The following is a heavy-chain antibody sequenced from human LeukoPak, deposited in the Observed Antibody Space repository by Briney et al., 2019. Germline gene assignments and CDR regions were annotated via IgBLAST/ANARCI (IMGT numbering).Heavy chain of an antibody. CDR3: ARGPRARYCSGGSCSDIFDY. CDR2: INHSGST. J-gene: IGHJ4*02. V-gene: IGHV4-34*01. Sequence: SETVSPTCAVYGGSFSGYQWSWIRQTPGKGLEWIGEINHSGSTNYNPSLKSRVTISVDTSKNQFSLKLSSVTAADTAVYYCARGPRARYCSGGSCSDIFDYWGQGTLVTVSS. D-gene: IGHD2-15*01. CDR1: GGSFSGYQ.